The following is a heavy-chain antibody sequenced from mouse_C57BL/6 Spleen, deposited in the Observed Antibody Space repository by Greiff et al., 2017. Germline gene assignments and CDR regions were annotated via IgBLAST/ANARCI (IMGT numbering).Heavy chain of an antibody. CDR1: GYSFTGYF. D-gene: IGHD2-1*01. CDR3: ARTVYYGYFDY. V-gene: IGHV1-20*01. CDR2: INPYNGDT. J-gene: IGHJ2*01. Sequence: EVQLQQSGPELVKPGDSVKISCKASGYSFTGYFMNWVMQSHGKSLEWIGRINPYNGDTFYNQKFKGKATLTVDKSSSTAHMELRSLTSEDSAVYYCARTVYYGYFDYWGQGTTLTVSS.